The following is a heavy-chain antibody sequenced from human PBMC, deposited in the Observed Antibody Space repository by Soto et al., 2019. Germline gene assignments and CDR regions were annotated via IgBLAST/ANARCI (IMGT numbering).Heavy chain of an antibody. J-gene: IGHJ6*03. CDR3: SRQASDFWSGKPEYYMDV. Sequence: EVQLVESGGGLVQPGGSLKLSCAASGFTFSGSAMHWVRQASGKGREWVGRIRSKGNNYATAYGASLKGRFTISRDDSKNTAYLQMNSLNTEDPAVYYCSRQASDFWSGKPEYYMDVWGKGNTVTVSS. V-gene: IGHV3-73*01. D-gene: IGHD3-3*01. CDR2: IRSKGNNYAT. CDR1: GFTFSGSA.